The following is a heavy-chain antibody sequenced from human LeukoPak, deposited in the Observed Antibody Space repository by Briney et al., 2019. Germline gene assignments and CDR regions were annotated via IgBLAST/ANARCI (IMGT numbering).Heavy chain of an antibody. Sequence: GASVKVSCKDSGYTFTGYYMHWVRQAPGPGLEWMGWINPNSGATNYAQKFQGRVTMTRDTTISTASMQLSSLKPDDTAVYYCARGNRDDFWSGWVYYYYYYMYVWGKGNTVTVSS. CDR2: INPNSGAT. CDR3: ARGNRDDFWSGWVYYYYYYMYV. D-gene: IGHD3-3*01. CDR1: GYTFTGYY. V-gene: IGHV1-2*02. J-gene: IGHJ6*03.